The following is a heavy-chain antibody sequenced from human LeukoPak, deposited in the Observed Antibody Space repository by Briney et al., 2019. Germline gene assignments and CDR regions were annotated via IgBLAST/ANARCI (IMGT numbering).Heavy chain of an antibody. Sequence: PGGSLRLSCAASGFTFSSYWMSWVRQAPGKGLEWVANIKQDGSEKYYVDSVKGRFTISRDNAKNSLYLQMNSLRAEDTAVYYCASWSRDGYNRLDYWGQGTQVTVSS. CDR3: ASWSRDGYNRLDY. CDR2: IKQDGSEK. CDR1: GFTFSSYW. J-gene: IGHJ4*02. D-gene: IGHD5-24*01. V-gene: IGHV3-7*01.